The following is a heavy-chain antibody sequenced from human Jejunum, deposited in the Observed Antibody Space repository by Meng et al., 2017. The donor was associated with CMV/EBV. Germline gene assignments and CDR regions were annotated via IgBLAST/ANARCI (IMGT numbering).Heavy chain of an antibody. CDR2: RQHNGHT. J-gene: IGHJ4*02. V-gene: IGHV4-61*01. Sequence: TVSGDSVSSYSSYWSWVRQPPGRGLACIGSRQHNGHTHYSPSLKSRATISLDTSKNQFSLRLSSVTAADTAKYYCASLRGSWFIHYWGQGALVTVSS. CDR1: GDSVSSYSSY. CDR3: ASLRGSWFIHY. D-gene: IGHD3-10*01.